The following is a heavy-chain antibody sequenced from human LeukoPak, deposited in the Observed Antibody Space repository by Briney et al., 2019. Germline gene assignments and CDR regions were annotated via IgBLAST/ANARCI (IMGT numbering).Heavy chain of an antibody. CDR1: GVSITNSD. CDR2: IYDSGNR. Sequence: SVTLSLTCTASGVSITNSDLIWIRQAPGKGLEWVGYIYDSGNRHYNPSLKSRVTISLDTSKNQFSLKLSSVNAADTAVYYCVRALVGATRGFDYWRQGTLVTVSS. J-gene: IGHJ4*02. CDR3: VRALVGATRGFDY. D-gene: IGHD1-26*01. V-gene: IGHV4-59*01.